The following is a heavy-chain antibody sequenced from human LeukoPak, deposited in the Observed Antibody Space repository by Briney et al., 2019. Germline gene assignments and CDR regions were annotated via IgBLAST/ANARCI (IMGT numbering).Heavy chain of an antibody. D-gene: IGHD5-18*01. Sequence: PSETLSLTCTVSGGSISSGGYYWSWIRQHPGKGLEWIGYIYYSGSTYYNPSLKSRVTISVDTSKNQFSLKLSSVTAADTAVYYCARRKLGGISGYSYGYVGRYGMDVWGQGTTVTVSS. CDR2: IYYSGST. J-gene: IGHJ6*02. CDR1: GGSISSGGYY. V-gene: IGHV4-31*03. CDR3: ARRKLGGISGYSYGYVGRYGMDV.